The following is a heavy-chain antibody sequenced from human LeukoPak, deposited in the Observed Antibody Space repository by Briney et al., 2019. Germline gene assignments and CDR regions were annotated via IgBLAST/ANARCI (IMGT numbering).Heavy chain of an antibody. Sequence: GGSLRLSCAASGFTVTSSYMSWVRQAPGKGLEWVSVIYSGGSTYYADSVKGRFTISRDNSKNTLYLQMKSLRAEDTAVYYCARGPYSAYNNAFDICGQGTMVTVSS. CDR2: IYSGGST. D-gene: IGHD5-24*01. CDR1: GFTVTSSY. J-gene: IGHJ3*02. CDR3: ARGPYSAYNNAFDI. V-gene: IGHV3-66*01.